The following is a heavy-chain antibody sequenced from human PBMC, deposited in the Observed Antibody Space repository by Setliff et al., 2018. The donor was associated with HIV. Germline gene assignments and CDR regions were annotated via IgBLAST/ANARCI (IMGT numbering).Heavy chain of an antibody. CDR2: IWYDGSNK. CDR1: GFTFTTYG. V-gene: IGHV3-33*06. J-gene: IGHJ6*03. CDR3: AKSQVHYDPDRHYMDV. Sequence: HPGGSLRLSCAASGFTFTTYGMHWVRQAPGKGLEWVAIIWYDGSNKHYADSVKGRFTISRDISKNTLFLQMNSLRAEDTAVYYCAKSQVHYDPDRHYMDVWGKGTTVTVSS. D-gene: IGHD3-22*01.